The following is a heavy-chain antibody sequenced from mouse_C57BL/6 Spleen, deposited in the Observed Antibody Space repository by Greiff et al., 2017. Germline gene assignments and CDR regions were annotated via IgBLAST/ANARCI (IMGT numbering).Heavy chain of an antibody. V-gene: IGHV1-82*01. Sequence: VKLMESGPELVKPGASVKISCKASGYAFSSSWMNWVKQRPGKGLEWIGRIYPGDGDTNYNGKFKGKATLTADKSSSTAYMQLSSLTSEDSAVYFCARPIITAVGDDWGKGTTLTVSS. D-gene: IGHD1-1*01. J-gene: IGHJ2*01. CDR2: IYPGDGDT. CDR1: GYAFSSSW. CDR3: ARPIITAVGDD.